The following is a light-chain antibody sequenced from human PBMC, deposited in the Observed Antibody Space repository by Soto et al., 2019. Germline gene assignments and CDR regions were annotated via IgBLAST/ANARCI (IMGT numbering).Light chain of an antibody. CDR2: DVS. CDR3: QSYDADFVI. CDR1: SSDVGGYNY. Sequence: QSALTQPRSVSGSPGQSVTISCTGTSSDVGGYNYVSWYQQHPGKAPKVMIYDVSKRPSGVPDRFSGSKSGNTASLTISGLQTEDEADYYCQSYDADFVIFGGGTKLTVL. V-gene: IGLV2-11*01. J-gene: IGLJ2*01.